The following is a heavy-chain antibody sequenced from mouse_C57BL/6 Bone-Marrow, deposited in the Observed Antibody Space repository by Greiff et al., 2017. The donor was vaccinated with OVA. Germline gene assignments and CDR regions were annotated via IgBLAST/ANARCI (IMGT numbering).Heavy chain of an antibody. Sequence: VQLQQSGAELVRPGASVKLSCKASGYTFTDYYINWVKQRPGQGLEWIARIYPGSGNTYYNEKFKGKATLTAEKSSSTAYMQLSSLTSEDSAVYFCARSGNLGDYFDYWGQGTTLTVSS. CDR1: GYTFTDYY. J-gene: IGHJ2*01. V-gene: IGHV1-76*01. CDR2: IYPGSGNT. CDR3: ARSGNLGDYFDY. D-gene: IGHD3-1*01.